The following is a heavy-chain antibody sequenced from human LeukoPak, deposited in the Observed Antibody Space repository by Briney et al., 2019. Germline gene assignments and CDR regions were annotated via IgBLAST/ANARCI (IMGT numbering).Heavy chain of an antibody. D-gene: IGHD6-25*01. Sequence: ASVKVSCKASGYTFTSYGMSWVRQAPGQGLEWMGWISAYNGNTNYAQKLQGRVTMTTDTSTSTAYMELRSLRSDDTAVYYCARDPSVAAAGFFDYWRERTLVTVSS. J-gene: IGHJ4*02. V-gene: IGHV1-18*01. CDR2: ISAYNGNT. CDR3: ARDPSVAAAGFFDY. CDR1: GYTFTSYG.